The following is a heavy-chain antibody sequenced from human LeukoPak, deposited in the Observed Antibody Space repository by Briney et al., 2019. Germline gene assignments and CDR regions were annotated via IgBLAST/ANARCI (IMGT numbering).Heavy chain of an antibody. J-gene: IGHJ3*02. Sequence: VASVRVSCKASGGTFISYAISWVRQAPGQGREWMGRIIPIFGTANYAQKFQGRVTITTDESTSTAYMELSSLRSEDTAVYYCARVAPSSSWYTAFDIWGQGTMVTVSS. CDR1: GGTFISYA. D-gene: IGHD6-13*01. CDR2: IIPIFGTA. CDR3: ARVAPSSSWYTAFDI. V-gene: IGHV1-69*05.